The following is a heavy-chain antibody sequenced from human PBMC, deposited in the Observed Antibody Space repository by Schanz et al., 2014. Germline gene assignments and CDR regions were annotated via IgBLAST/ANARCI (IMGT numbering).Heavy chain of an antibody. CDR3: ATIGVNDYWRFGLDL. V-gene: IGHV1-69*04. Sequence: QVPLVQSGAEVKKPGSSVKVSCKASGGNFNSNAISWVRQAPGQGLEWMGRIIPIVDITNYAQKFLGRVTITADKSTSTAYMELKSLRSADTAVYYCATIGVNDYWRFGLDLWGQGTTVTVSS. CDR1: GGNFNSNA. J-gene: IGHJ6*02. D-gene: IGHD3-16*01. CDR2: IIPIVDIT.